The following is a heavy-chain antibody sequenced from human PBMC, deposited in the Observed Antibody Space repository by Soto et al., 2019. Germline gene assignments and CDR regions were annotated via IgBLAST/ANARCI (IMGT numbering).Heavy chain of an antibody. Sequence: QAGGSLRLSCSASGFTFSEYSMHWVRQAPGKGLQYVSTISSDGDITYYADSVKGGFTISRDNSKNTLYLQMNSLRPEDTAVYYCVKVSTFYDILTGYYSTNFFDPWGQGTLVTVSS. CDR3: VKVSTFYDILTGYYSTNFFDP. J-gene: IGHJ5*02. CDR1: GFTFSEYS. V-gene: IGHV3-64D*06. CDR2: ISSDGDIT. D-gene: IGHD3-9*01.